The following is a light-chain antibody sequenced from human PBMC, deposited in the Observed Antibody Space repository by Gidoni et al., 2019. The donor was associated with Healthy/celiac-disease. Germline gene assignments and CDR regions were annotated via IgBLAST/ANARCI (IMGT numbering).Light chain of an antibody. CDR2: AAS. V-gene: IGKV1-39*01. CDR1: QSISSY. CDR3: QQSYSTPRIT. J-gene: IGKJ5*01. Sequence: DIQLTQSPSSLSASVGDRVNITCRASQSISSYLNWYQQKQGKAPKLLIYAASSLQSGVTSRFSGSGSETDFTLTISRLQPEDFATNYCQQSYSTPRITFGPGTRLEIK.